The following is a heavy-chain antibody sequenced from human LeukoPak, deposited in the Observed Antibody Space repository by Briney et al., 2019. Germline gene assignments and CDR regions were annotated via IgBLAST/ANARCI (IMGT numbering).Heavy chain of an antibody. Sequence: SETLSLTCTVSGGSISSSSYYWGWIRQPPGKGLEWTGSIYYSGSTYYNPSLKSRVTISVNTSKNQFSLKLSSVTAADTAVYYCARLNPGACTNGVCPMFDYWGQGTLVTVSS. V-gene: IGHV4-39*01. CDR3: ARLNPGACTNGVCPMFDY. CDR2: IYYSGST. J-gene: IGHJ4*02. CDR1: GGSISSSSYY. D-gene: IGHD2-8*01.